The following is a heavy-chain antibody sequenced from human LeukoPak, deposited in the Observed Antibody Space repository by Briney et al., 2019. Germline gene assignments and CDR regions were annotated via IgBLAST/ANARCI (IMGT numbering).Heavy chain of an antibody. J-gene: IGHJ4*02. CDR3: AKGHRSSGGCYYDY. D-gene: IGHD2-15*01. CDR2: ISYSGGST. CDR1: GFTFSSYA. V-gene: IGHV3-23*01. Sequence: PGGSLRLSCAASGFTFSSYAMSWVRQAPGKGLEWVSVISYSGGSTNYADSVKGRFTISRDNSKNILYLQMNSLRAEDTAVYYCAKGHRSSGGCYYDYWGQGTLVTVSS.